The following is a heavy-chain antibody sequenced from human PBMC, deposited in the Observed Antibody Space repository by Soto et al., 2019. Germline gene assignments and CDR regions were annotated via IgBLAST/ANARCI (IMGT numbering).Heavy chain of an antibody. J-gene: IGHJ4*02. CDR3: VRGLYCGGGCYSHFDY. Sequence: VQLVQSGAEVKKPGSSVKVSCKASGGTFSNYPFIWVRQAPGQELDWMGGIIPIFGTTDYGQRFQGRVTITADESTNTAYMELSSLRSDDTAVYYCVRGLYCGGGCYSHFDYWGQGTLVTVSS. V-gene: IGHV1-69*01. CDR2: IIPIFGTT. CDR1: GGTFSNYP. D-gene: IGHD2-21*02.